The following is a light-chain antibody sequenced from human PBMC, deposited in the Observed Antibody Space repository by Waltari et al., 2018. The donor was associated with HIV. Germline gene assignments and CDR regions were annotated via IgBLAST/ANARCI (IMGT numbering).Light chain of an antibody. J-gene: IGKJ1*01. CDR1: QSVNNH. Sequence: DIQMTQSPSSLSASVGARVTITCRASQSVNNHLNWYQQKPGKAPTLLISAASSLQSGVPSRFSGSGSGTDFDLTVTTLQPEDFATYDCQQTSSAPPTFGQGTKVEIK. CDR2: AAS. V-gene: IGKV1-39*01. CDR3: QQTSSAPPT.